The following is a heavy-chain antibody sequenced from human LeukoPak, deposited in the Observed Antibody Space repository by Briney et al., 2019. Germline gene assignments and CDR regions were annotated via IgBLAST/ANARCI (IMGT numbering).Heavy chain of an antibody. D-gene: IGHD3-10*01. J-gene: IGHJ5*02. Sequence: SETLSLTCAVSGGSISSGGYSWSWIRQPPGKGLEWIGYIYHSGSTYYNPSLKSRVTISVDTSKNQFSLKLSSVTAADTAVYYCAGSNYDNWFDPWGQGTLVSVSS. V-gene: IGHV4-30-2*01. CDR3: AGSNYDNWFDP. CDR2: IYHSGST. CDR1: GGSISSGGYS.